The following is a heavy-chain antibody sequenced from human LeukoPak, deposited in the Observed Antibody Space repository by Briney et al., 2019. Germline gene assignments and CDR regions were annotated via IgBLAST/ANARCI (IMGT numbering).Heavy chain of an antibody. CDR1: GGSISSGGYS. D-gene: IGHD2-8*01. Sequence: PSQTLSLTCAVSGGSISSGGYSWSWIRQPPGKGLEWIGYIYHSGSTYYNPSLKSRVTISVDRSKNQVSLNLNSVTAADTAVYYCARVSGYCSEGVCRFDHWGQGTLVTVSS. V-gene: IGHV4-30-2*01. J-gene: IGHJ4*02. CDR2: IYHSGST. CDR3: ARVSGYCSEGVCRFDH.